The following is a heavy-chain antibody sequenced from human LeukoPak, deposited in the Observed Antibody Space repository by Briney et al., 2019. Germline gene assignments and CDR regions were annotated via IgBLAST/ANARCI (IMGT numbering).Heavy chain of an antibody. D-gene: IGHD5-18*01. CDR1: GGTFSSYA. Sequence: GASVTVSCKASGGTFSSYAISWVRQAPGQGLEWMGGIIPIFGTANYAQKFQGRVTITADESTSTAYMELSSLRSEDTAVYYCEVDTARTVDWGQGTLVTVSS. CDR3: EVDTARTVD. V-gene: IGHV1-69*13. J-gene: IGHJ4*02. CDR2: IIPIFGTA.